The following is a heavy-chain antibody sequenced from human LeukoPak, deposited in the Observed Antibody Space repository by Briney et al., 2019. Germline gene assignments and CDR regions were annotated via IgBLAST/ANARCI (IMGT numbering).Heavy chain of an antibody. J-gene: IGHJ4*02. V-gene: IGHV3-7*03. CDR3: ARELLSYYGSGSLNY. CDR1: GFTFSSYW. CDR2: MKQDGSEK. D-gene: IGHD3-10*01. Sequence: GGSLRLSCAASGFTFSSYWMSWVRQAPGKGLEWVANMKQDGSEKYYVDSVRGRFTISRDNAKNSLYLQMNSLRAEDTAMYYCARELLSYYGSGSLNYWGQGTLVTVSS.